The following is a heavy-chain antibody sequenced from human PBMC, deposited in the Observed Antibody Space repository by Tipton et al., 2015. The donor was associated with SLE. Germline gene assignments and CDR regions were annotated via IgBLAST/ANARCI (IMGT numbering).Heavy chain of an antibody. Sequence: QLVQSGAEVKKPGASVKVSCKASGYTFSSHDINWVRQATGQGLEWMGWMNANSGNTDYAQKFQGRVTMTRDTSISTAYMELSSLSSEDTAVYYCARGGSYYDTSGYFYYFDNWGQGTLVTVSS. CDR1: GYTFSSHD. V-gene: IGHV1-8*01. J-gene: IGHJ4*02. CDR3: ARGGSYYDTSGYFYYFDN. D-gene: IGHD3-22*01. CDR2: MNANSGNT.